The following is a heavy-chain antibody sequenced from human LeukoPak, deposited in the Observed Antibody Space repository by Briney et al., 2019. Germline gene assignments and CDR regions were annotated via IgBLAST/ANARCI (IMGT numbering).Heavy chain of an antibody. CDR3: ARIWYFGDNNWRYFYN. Sequence: GGSLRLSCAASGFTFSNYWMSWVRHAPGNGLEWVSNIDPDGSEKQYGDSVKGRFTTSRDNAKNSLYLQMNSLRVEDTAIYYCARIWYFGDNNWRYFYNWGQGTLVTVSS. CDR1: GFTFSNYW. CDR2: IDPDGSEK. V-gene: IGHV3-7*01. D-gene: IGHD1-20*01. J-gene: IGHJ4*03.